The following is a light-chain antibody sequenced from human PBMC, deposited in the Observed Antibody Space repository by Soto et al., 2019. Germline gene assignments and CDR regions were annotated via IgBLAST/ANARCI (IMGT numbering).Light chain of an antibody. J-gene: IGKJ1*01. Sequence: DIQMTQSPSTLSESVGDRVTITCRASQSISSWLAWYQQKPGKAPKLLFYKASSLESGVPSRISGSGSGTEFTLLISSLQPDDFATYYCQQYNSYSTFGQGTNVEIK. CDR3: QQYNSYST. V-gene: IGKV1-5*03. CDR2: KAS. CDR1: QSISSW.